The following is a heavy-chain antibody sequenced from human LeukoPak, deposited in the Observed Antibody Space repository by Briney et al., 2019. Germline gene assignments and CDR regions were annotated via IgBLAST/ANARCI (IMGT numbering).Heavy chain of an antibody. Sequence: GGSLRLSCAASGFTFSNYDIHWVRQAPGKGLEWVALIWYDGTNKNYADSVKGRFTISRDNSKNTLYLQMNSLRAEDTAVYSCAGAPQNQLPDYWGQGTLVTVSS. CDR1: GFTFSNYD. D-gene: IGHD2-2*01. V-gene: IGHV3-33*08. CDR3: AGAPQNQLPDY. J-gene: IGHJ4*02. CDR2: IWYDGTNK.